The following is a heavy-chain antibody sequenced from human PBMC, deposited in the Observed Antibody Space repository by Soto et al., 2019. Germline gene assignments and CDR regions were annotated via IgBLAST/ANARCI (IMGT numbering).Heavy chain of an antibody. CDR3: ARHPVDTARRDYYSSVTAV. D-gene: IGHD5-18*01. V-gene: IGHV5-10-1*01. CDR2: IDPSDSYT. J-gene: IGHJ6*01. Sequence: LIIFSKCVYYSSTCYFISCIIKIPGKGLEWMGRIDPSDSYTNYSPSFQGHVTISADKSISTAYLQWSSLKASDTAMYYCARHPVDTARRDYYSSVTAVWGKGSKVTVSS. CDR1: YYSSTCYF.